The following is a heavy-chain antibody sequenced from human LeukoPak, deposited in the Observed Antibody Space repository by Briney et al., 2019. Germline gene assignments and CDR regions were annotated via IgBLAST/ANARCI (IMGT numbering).Heavy chain of an antibody. CDR3: AGTTDYSSFLAY. CDR2: IYYSGST. V-gene: IGHV4-39*07. Sequence: ASETLSLTCTVSGGSISSSSYYWGWIRQPPGKGLEWIGSIYYSGSTYYNPSLKSRVTISVDTSKNQFSLKLSSVTAADTAVYYCAGTTDYSSFLAYWGQGTLVTVSS. D-gene: IGHD4-11*01. CDR1: GGSISSSSYY. J-gene: IGHJ4*02.